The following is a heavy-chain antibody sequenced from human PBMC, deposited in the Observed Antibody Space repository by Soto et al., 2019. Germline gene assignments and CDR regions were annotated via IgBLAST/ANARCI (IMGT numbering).Heavy chain of an antibody. J-gene: IGHJ4*02. CDR3: AKFGMATTKRSPPYYIDY. CDR2: ISGSGGGT. CDR1: GFTFSSYA. V-gene: IGHV3-23*01. D-gene: IGHD1-1*01. Sequence: GGSLRLSCAASGFTFSSYAMSWVRQAPGKGLEWVSSISGSGGGTYYADSVKGRFTFSRDNSKNTLYLQVNSLRAEDTAVYYCAKFGMATTKRSPPYYIDYWGQGALVTVSS.